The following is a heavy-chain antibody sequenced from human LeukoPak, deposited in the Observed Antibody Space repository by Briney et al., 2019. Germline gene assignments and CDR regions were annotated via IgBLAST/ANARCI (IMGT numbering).Heavy chain of an antibody. D-gene: IGHD5-18*01. Sequence: GGSLRLSCAASGFTFTTYAMHWVRQAPGKGLEWVAFIRYDGSNKYYADSVKGRFTISRDNTKNTLYLQMNSLRAEDTAVYYCAKAVQLWLLYYYYYYMDVWGKGTTVTISS. CDR3: AKAVQLWLLYYYYYYMDV. J-gene: IGHJ6*03. V-gene: IGHV3-30*02. CDR2: IRYDGSNK. CDR1: GFTFTTYA.